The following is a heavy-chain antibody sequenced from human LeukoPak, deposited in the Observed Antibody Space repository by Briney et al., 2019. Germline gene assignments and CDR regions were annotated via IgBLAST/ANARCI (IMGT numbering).Heavy chain of an antibody. D-gene: IGHD3-22*01. CDR3: ARGQGNTRRNDSSGYGRGDY. CDR1: GFTFSSYG. J-gene: IGHJ4*02. V-gene: IGHV3-33*01. Sequence: GGSLRLSCAVSGFTFSSYGKHWVRQAPGKGLEWVAVIWYDGSNKYYADSVKGRFTISRDNSKNTLYLQMNSLRAEDTAVYYCARGQGNTRRNDSSGYGRGDYWGQGTLVTVSS. CDR2: IWYDGSNK.